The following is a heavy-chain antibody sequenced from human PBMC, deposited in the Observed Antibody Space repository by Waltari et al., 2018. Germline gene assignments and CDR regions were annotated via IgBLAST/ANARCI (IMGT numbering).Heavy chain of an antibody. CDR1: GYSISSGYY. CDR2: IYHSGST. D-gene: IGHD3-10*01. J-gene: IGHJ4*02. CDR3: ARLNYYGSGGYYNPHDY. V-gene: IGHV4-38-2*01. Sequence: QVQLQESGPGLVKPSETLSLTCAVSGYSISSGYYWGWIRQPPGKGLEWIGSIYHSGSTYYNPSLKSRVTISVDTSKNQFSLKLSSVTAADTAVYYCARLNYYGSGGYYNPHDYWGQGTLVTVSS.